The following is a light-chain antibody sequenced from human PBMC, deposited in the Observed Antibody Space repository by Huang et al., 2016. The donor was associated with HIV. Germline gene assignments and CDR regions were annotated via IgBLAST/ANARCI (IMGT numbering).Light chain of an antibody. CDR2: DAS. J-gene: IGKJ5*01. CDR3: QQRSAWPPIT. V-gene: IGKV3-11*01. Sequence: APRLLIYDASNRASGIPAMFSGSGSGTDFTLTVNILRPEDSAVYYCQQRSAWPPITFGQGTRLEIK.